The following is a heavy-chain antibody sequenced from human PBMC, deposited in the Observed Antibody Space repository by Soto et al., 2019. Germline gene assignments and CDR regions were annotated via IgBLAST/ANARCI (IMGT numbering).Heavy chain of an antibody. D-gene: IGHD3-22*01. Sequence: GASLKISCKGSGYSFTSYWISWVRQMPGKGLEWMGRIDPSDSYTNYSPSFQGHVTISADKSISTAYLQWTSLKASDTAMYYCARSPYGSSGYPLTPFDYWGQGTLVTVSS. V-gene: IGHV5-10-1*01. CDR3: ARSPYGSSGYPLTPFDY. CDR2: IDPSDSYT. CDR1: GYSFTSYW. J-gene: IGHJ4*02.